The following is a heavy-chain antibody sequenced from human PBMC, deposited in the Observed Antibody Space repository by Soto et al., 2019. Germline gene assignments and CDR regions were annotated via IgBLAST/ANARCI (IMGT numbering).Heavy chain of an antibody. CDR3: ATYYSLYYYYSNPVYFCCRRNTVSDS. Sequence: PGESLKISCEGSGFSFSKYKIGWVRQMPGKGLEWMGIINPGDSDTRYSPSFQGQVTISADKSISTAYLQWSTLKASDTATYYCATYYSLYYYYSNPVYFCCRRNTVSDS. CDR2: INPGDSDT. D-gene: IGHD3-10*01. V-gene: IGHV5-51*01. CDR1: GFSFSKYK. J-gene: IGHJ5*01.